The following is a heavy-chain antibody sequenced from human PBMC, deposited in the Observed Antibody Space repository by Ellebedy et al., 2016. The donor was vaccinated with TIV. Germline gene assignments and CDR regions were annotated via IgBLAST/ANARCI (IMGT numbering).Heavy chain of an antibody. V-gene: IGHV3-72*01. D-gene: IGHD2-15*01. CDR3: AREDWWRFDP. CDR1: GFTFSSYS. J-gene: IGHJ5*02. CDR2: SRNRHDGYTT. Sequence: GGSLRLSXAGSGFTFSSYSMNWVRQAPGKGLEWVGRSRNRHDGYTTEYAPSVEGRFTISRDESKDSLFLQMNSLKIEDTAVYYCAREDWWRFDPWGQGTLVTVSS.